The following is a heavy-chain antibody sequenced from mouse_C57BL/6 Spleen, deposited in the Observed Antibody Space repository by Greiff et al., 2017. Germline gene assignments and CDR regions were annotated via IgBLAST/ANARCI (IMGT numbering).Heavy chain of an antibody. D-gene: IGHD1-1*01. Sequence: VQLQQSGPELVKPGASVKIPCKASGYTFTDYNMDWVKQSHGKSLEWIGDINPNNGGTIYNQKFKGKATLTVDKSSSTAYMELRSLTSEDTAVYYCARHYYGTYYAMDYWGQGTSVTVSS. CDR3: ARHYYGTYYAMDY. V-gene: IGHV1-18*01. CDR1: GYTFTDYN. J-gene: IGHJ4*01. CDR2: INPNNGGT.